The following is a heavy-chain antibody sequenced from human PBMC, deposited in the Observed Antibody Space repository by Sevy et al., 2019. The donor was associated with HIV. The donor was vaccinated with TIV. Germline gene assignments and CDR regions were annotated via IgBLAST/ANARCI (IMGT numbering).Heavy chain of an antibody. Sequence: GGSLRLSCAASGFTFSDYYMSWIRQAPGKGLEWVSYISSSGSTIYYAHSVKGRFTISRDNAKNSLYLQMNSLRAEDTAVYYCARDTPSGITIFGVVPGMDVWGQGTTVTVSS. CDR1: GFTFSDYY. CDR2: ISSSGSTI. CDR3: ARDTPSGITIFGVVPGMDV. V-gene: IGHV3-11*01. J-gene: IGHJ6*02. D-gene: IGHD3-3*01.